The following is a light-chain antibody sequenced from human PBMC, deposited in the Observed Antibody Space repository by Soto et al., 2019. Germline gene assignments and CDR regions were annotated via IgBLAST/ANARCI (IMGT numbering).Light chain of an antibody. J-gene: IGKJ5*01. CDR1: QSVSSSY. Sequence: EIVLTQSPGTLSLSPGERATLSCRASQSVSSSYLAWYQQKPGQAPRLLIYGASGRDTGIPDRFSGSGSGTLFTLTISRLEPEDFAVYYCQQYGSSPPVTFGQGTRLEIK. V-gene: IGKV3-20*01. CDR3: QQYGSSPPVT. CDR2: GAS.